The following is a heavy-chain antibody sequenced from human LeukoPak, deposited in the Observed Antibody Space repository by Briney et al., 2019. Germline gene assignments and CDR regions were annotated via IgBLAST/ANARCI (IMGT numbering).Heavy chain of an antibody. CDR2: ISWNSGER. CDR1: GFTFDDYA. D-gene: IGHD6-19*01. J-gene: IGHJ4*02. CDR3: AKHLGFMYSSGQSDY. V-gene: IGHV3-9*01. Sequence: PGGSLRLSCAASGFTFDDYAMHWVRQAPGKGLEWVSGISWNSGERGYADSVKGRFTISRDNAKNSLYLQMNSLRPEDTALYYCAKHLGFMYSSGQSDYWGQGTLVTVSS.